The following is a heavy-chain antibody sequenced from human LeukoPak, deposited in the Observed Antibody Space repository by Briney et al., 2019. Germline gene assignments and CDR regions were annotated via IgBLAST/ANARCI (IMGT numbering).Heavy chain of an antibody. CDR1: GYTFTSYG. CDR3: AREMGGSYEYRYYYYGMDV. D-gene: IGHD1-26*01. CDR2: ISAYNGNT. J-gene: IGHJ6*02. Sequence: EASVKVSCKASGYTFTSYGISWVRQAPGQGLEWMGWISAYNGNTNCAQKLQGRVTMTTDTSTSTAYMELRSLRSDDTAVYYCAREMGGSYEYRYYYYGMDVWGQGTTVTVSS. V-gene: IGHV1-18*01.